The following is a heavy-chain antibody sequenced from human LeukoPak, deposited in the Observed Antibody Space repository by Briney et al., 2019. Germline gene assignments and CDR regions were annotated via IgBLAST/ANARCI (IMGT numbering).Heavy chain of an antibody. Sequence: PSETLSLTCAVSGGSISSGGYSWSWIRQPPGKGLEWIGYIYHSGSTYYNPSLKSRVTISVDTSKNQFSLKLSSVTAADSAVYYCARLRLYSDRRGEGYSFDYWGQGARVTVSS. CDR2: IYHSGST. CDR1: GGSISSGGYS. CDR3: ARLRLYSDRRGEGYSFDY. J-gene: IGHJ4*02. V-gene: IGHV4-30-2*01. D-gene: IGHD6-13*01.